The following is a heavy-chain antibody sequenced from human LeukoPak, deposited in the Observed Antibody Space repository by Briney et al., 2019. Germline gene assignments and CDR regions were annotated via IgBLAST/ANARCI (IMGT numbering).Heavy chain of an antibody. CDR3: ARDLSHSGWYQEGY. CDR1: GGSISSYY. D-gene: IGHD6-19*01. J-gene: IGHJ4*02. Sequence: SETLSLTCTVSGGSISSYYWSWIGHPAGKGLEWIGRIYTSGSTNYNPSLKSRVTMSVDTSKNQFSLKLTSVTAADTAVYYCARDLSHSGWYQEGYWGQGTLVTVSS. CDR2: IYTSGST. V-gene: IGHV4-4*07.